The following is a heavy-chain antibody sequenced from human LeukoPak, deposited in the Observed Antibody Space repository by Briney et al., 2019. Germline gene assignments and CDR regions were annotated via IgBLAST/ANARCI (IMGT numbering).Heavy chain of an antibody. Sequence: ETLSLTCTVSGGSISSYYWSWVRQAPGKGLEWVSATSGSGGSTYYADSVNGRFTISRDNSKNTLYLQMNSLRAEDTAVYYCAKLPDSSGYYYFDYWGQGTLVTVSS. D-gene: IGHD3-22*01. CDR2: TSGSGGST. J-gene: IGHJ4*02. CDR1: GGSISSYY. CDR3: AKLPDSSGYYYFDY. V-gene: IGHV3-23*01.